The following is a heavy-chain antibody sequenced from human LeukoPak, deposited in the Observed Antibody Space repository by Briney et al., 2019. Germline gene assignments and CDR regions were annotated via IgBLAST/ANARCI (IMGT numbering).Heavy chain of an antibody. D-gene: IGHD3-10*02. Sequence: GGSLRLSCAASGFTFSSYSMDWVRQAPGKGLEWVSSISSSSSYIYYADPVKGRFTISRDNAKNSLYLQMNSLRAEDTAVYYCAELGITMIGGVWGKGTTVTISS. V-gene: IGHV3-21*01. CDR2: ISSSSSYI. CDR1: GFTFSSYS. J-gene: IGHJ6*04. CDR3: AELGITMIGGV.